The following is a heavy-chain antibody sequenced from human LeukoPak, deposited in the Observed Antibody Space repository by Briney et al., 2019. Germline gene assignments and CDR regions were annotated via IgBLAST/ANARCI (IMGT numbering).Heavy chain of an antibody. Sequence: GGSLRLSCAASGFTFSNAWMSWVRQAPGKGLEWVGRIKSKTDGGTTDYAAPVKGRFTISRDDSKNTLYLQMNSLKTEDTAVYYCTTDTSLLYYYDSSGYGAFDIWGQGTMVTVSS. J-gene: IGHJ3*02. CDR2: IKSKTDGGTT. D-gene: IGHD3-22*01. CDR3: TTDTSLLYYYDSSGYGAFDI. V-gene: IGHV3-15*01. CDR1: GFTFSNAW.